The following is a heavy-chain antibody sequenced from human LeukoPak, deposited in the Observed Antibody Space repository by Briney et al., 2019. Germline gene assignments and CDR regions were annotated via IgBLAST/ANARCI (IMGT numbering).Heavy chain of an antibody. CDR2: ISSSSSYI. J-gene: IGHJ4*02. Sequence: GGSLRLSCAASGFTFSTYSMSWVRQAPGKGLEWVSSISSSSSYIYYADSVKGRFTISRDNAKNSLYLQVNSLRAEDTAVYYCARDTVTIFGVVENYLDYWGQGTLVTVSS. CDR3: ARDTVTIFGVVENYLDY. D-gene: IGHD3-3*01. CDR1: GFTFSTYS. V-gene: IGHV3-21*01.